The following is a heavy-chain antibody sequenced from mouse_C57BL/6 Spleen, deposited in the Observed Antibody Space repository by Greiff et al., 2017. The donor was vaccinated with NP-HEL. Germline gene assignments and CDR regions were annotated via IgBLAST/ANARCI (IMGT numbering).Heavy chain of an antibody. J-gene: IGHJ4*01. CDR3: ASGGDSDGYAMDY. CDR2: ISYDGSN. V-gene: IGHV3-6*01. CDR1: GYSITSGYY. D-gene: IGHD2-4*01. Sequence: DVKLQESGPGLVKPSQSLSLTCSVTGYSITSGYYWNWIRQFPGNKLEWMGYISYDGSNNYNPSLKNRISITRDTSKNQFFLKLNSVTTEDTATYYCASGGDSDGYAMDYWGQGTSVTVSS.